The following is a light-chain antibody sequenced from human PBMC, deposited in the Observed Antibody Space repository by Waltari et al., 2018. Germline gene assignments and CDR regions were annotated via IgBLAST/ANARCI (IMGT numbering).Light chain of an antibody. CDR1: SSDVGGYNY. CDR3: CSYGGSYSFVV. CDR2: DVT. V-gene: IGLV2-11*01. J-gene: IGLJ2*01. Sequence: QSALTQPRSVSGSPGQSVTISCTGTSSDVGGYNYVAWYQQQPDKAPKLIIDDVTKRPSGVPDRFSGSQSGNTASLTISGLHAEDEADYYCCSYGGSYSFVVFGGGTKLTVL.